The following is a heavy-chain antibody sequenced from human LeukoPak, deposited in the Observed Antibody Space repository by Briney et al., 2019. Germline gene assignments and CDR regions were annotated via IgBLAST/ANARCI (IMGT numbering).Heavy chain of an antibody. CDR1: GYTFTSYY. J-gene: IGHJ4*02. Sequence: ASVKVSCKASGYTFTSYYMHWVRQAPGQGLEWMGWINPNSGGTNYAQKFQGRVTMTRDTSISTAYMELSRLRSDDTAVYYCARADYDILTGYYNLLDYWGQGTLVTVSS. V-gene: IGHV1-2*02. CDR2: INPNSGGT. CDR3: ARADYDILTGYYNLLDY. D-gene: IGHD3-9*01.